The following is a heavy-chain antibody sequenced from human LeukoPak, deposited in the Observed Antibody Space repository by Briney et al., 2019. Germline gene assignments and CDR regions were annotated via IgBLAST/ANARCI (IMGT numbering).Heavy chain of an antibody. CDR2: ISSGSTYI. J-gene: IGHJ4*02. CDR1: EFTFNSYS. Sequence: GGSLRLSCAASEFTFNSYSFNWIRQPPGGGLEWVSSISSGSTYIYYSDSVKGRFTVSRDNAKNSLFLQMNNLRAEDTAVYYCVRDPFYFDAAGSDDYWGQGTLVTVSS. D-gene: IGHD3-10*01. CDR3: VRDPFYFDAAGSDDY. V-gene: IGHV3-21*01.